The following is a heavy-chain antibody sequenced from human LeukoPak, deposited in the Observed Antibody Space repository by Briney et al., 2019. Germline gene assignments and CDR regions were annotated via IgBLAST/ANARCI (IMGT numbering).Heavy chain of an antibody. CDR1: GFTFTSYA. Sequence: PGGSLRLSCGASGFTFTSYAMSWIRQAPGKGLEWVSAISGGGENTYYGDSVKGRFTISRDNSKNTLYLQMNSLRAGDTAVYYCAKDSLGYCSRASCYNYFDYWGQGTLVTVSS. D-gene: IGHD2-2*02. J-gene: IGHJ4*02. V-gene: IGHV3-23*01. CDR2: ISGGGENT. CDR3: AKDSLGYCSRASCYNYFDY.